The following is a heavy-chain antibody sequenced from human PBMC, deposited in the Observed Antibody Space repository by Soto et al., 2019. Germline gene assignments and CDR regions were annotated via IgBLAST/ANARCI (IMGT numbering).Heavy chain of an antibody. CDR3: AGLFPYVSSGYHLNY. J-gene: IGHJ4*02. Sequence: PSETLSLTCAVSGGSISSSNWCTWVRQPPGKGLEWIGEISQGGSTNYNPSLKSRVTISVDKSENQFSLKLKSVTAADTAVFYCAGLFPYVSSGYHLNYLGQGTLVTVSS. CDR1: GGSISSSNW. D-gene: IGHD3-22*01. CDR2: ISQGGST. V-gene: IGHV4-4*02.